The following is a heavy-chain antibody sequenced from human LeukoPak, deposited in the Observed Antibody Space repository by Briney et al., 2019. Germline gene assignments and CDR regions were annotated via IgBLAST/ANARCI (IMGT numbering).Heavy chain of an antibody. CDR2: IYYSGST. Sequence: SETLSLTCTVSGGSISSSSYYWGWIRQPPGKGLEWIGSIYYSGSTYYNPSLKSRGTISLDTSKNQFSLKLSSVTAADTAVYYCARSSDYSGTYFGIWGQGTMVTVSS. CDR3: ARSSDYSGTYFGI. J-gene: IGHJ3*02. CDR1: GGSISSSSYY. V-gene: IGHV4-39*07. D-gene: IGHD1-26*01.